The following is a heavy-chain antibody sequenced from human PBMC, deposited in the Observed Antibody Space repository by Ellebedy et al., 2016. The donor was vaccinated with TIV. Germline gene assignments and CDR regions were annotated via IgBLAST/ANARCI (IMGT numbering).Heavy chain of an antibody. CDR2: IYPGDSDT. D-gene: IGHD3-10*01. Sequence: GESLKISXKGSGYSFTSYWIGWVRQMPGKGLEWMGIIYPGDSDTRYSPSFQGQVTISADKSISTAYLQWSSLKASDTAMYYCARHVGMVRGVNLWFDPWGQGTLVTVSS. J-gene: IGHJ5*02. V-gene: IGHV5-51*01. CDR3: ARHVGMVRGVNLWFDP. CDR1: GYSFTSYW.